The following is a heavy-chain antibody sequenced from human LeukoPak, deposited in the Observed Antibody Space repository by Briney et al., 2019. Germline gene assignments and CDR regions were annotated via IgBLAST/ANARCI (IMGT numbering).Heavy chain of an antibody. Sequence: LEASVKVSCKASGYTFTSYGISWVRQAPGQGLEWMGWISAYNGNTNYAQKLQGRVTMTTDTSTSTAYMELRSLRSDDTAVYYCARFGLGKHIEVAGIPFDIWGQGTMVTVSS. D-gene: IGHD6-19*01. J-gene: IGHJ3*02. V-gene: IGHV1-18*01. CDR1: GYTFTSYG. CDR2: ISAYNGNT. CDR3: ARFGLGKHIEVAGIPFDI.